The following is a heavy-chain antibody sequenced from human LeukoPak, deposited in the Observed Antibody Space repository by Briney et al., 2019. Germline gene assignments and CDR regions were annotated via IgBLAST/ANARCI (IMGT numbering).Heavy chain of an antibody. CDR1: GFTFSTYA. J-gene: IGHJ6*03. Sequence: QPGGSLRLSCAASGFTFSTYAMSWVRQAPGKGLEWVSSISGSATSTYYADSVKGRFTISRDNSKNTLYLQMNSLRAEDTAVYYCAKDPYPNYYYYYMDVWGQGTTVTVSS. V-gene: IGHV3-23*01. CDR2: ISGSATST. CDR3: AKDPYPNYYYYYMDV.